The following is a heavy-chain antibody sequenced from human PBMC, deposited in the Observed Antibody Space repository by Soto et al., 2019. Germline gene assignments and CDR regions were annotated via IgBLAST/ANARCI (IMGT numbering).Heavy chain of an antibody. V-gene: IGHV1-69*01. CDR1: GGTFSSYA. CDR3: ATKTRGNSRGRYYYYGMDV. D-gene: IGHD2-21*02. CDR2: IIPIFGTA. Sequence: QVQLVQSGAEVKKPGSSVKVSRKASGGTFSSYAISWVRQAPGQGLEWMGGIIPIFGTANYAQKFQGRVTITADESTSTAYMELSSLRSEDTAVYYCATKTRGNSRGRYYYYGMDVWGQGTTVTVSS. J-gene: IGHJ6*02.